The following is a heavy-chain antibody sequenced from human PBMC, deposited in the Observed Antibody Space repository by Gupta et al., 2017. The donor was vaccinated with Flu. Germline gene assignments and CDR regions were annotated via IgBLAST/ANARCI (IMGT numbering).Heavy chain of an antibody. J-gene: IGHJ4*02. Sequence: WVRQAPGQGLEWMGWISGRSDKKNSAERFQGRVTMTTDTSTSTAFLELRTLRFDDTAIYYCARSSVGGATDFNYYWGLGTLVNVSS. D-gene: IGHD1-26*01. V-gene: IGHV1-18*01. CDR2: ISGRSDKK. CDR3: ARSSVGGATDFNYY.